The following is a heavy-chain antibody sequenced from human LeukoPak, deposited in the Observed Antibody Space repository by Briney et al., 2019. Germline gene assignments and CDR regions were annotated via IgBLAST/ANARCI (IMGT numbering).Heavy chain of an antibody. CDR2: IYYGGGT. V-gene: IGHV4-59*08. Sequence: SETLSLTCTVSSASISPYYWSCVRQPPGKGLERIGYIYYGGGTDYNPSLKSRLTISLDTSKKQFSLNLSSVTAADTAVYYCVRGRDGYRRLDYWGQGTLVTVSS. CDR1: SASISPYY. D-gene: IGHD5-24*01. J-gene: IGHJ4*02. CDR3: VRGRDGYRRLDY.